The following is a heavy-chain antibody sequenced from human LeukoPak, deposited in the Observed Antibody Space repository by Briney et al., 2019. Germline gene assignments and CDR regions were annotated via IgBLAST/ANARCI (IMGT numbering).Heavy chain of an antibody. V-gene: IGHV4-34*01. D-gene: IGHD2-15*01. CDR3: ARRVVVVAARYDAFDI. Sequence: EPSETLSLTCAVYGGSFSGYYWSWIRQPPGKGLEWIGEINHSGSTNYNPSLKSRVTISVDTSKNQFSLKLSSVTAADTAVYYCARRVVVVAARYDAFDIWGQGTMVTVSS. CDR2: INHSGST. CDR1: GGSFSGYY. J-gene: IGHJ3*02.